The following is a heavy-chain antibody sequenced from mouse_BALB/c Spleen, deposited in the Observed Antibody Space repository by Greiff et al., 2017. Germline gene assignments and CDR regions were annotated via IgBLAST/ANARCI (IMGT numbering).Heavy chain of an antibody. V-gene: IGHV1-18*01. CDR3: APITTAPFAY. CDR1: VYTFTDYN. D-gene: IGHD1-2*01. Sequence: EVQLQQSGPELVKPGASVKIPCKASVYTFTDYNMDWVKQSHGKSLEWIGDINPNNGGTIYNQKFKGKATLTVDKSSSTAYLQLSSLTSEDTAVYYCAPITTAPFAYWGQGTLVTVSA. J-gene: IGHJ3*01. CDR2: INPNNGGT.